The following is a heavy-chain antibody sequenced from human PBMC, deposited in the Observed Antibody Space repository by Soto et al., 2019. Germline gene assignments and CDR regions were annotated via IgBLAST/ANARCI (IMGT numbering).Heavy chain of an antibody. J-gene: IGHJ4*02. V-gene: IGHV3-23*01. CDR2: ISSSSGST. CDR3: AKVGSERYSGQHSDY. CDR1: GFTFSNYA. Sequence: EVQLLESGGGLVQPGGSLRLSCAASGFTFSNYAMNWVRQAPGKGLEWVSTISSSSGSTYYADSVKGRFTMSRDNSKNFLYLQMNSLRGDYTAVYYCAKVGSERYSGQHSDYWGQGTLVTISS. D-gene: IGHD5-12*01.